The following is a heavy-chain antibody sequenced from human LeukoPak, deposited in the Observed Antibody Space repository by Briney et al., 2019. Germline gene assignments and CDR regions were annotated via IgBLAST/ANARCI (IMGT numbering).Heavy chain of an antibody. CDR1: GFTFSSYS. Sequence: GGSLRLSCAASGFTFSSYSMNWVRQAPGKGLEWVSSISSSSSYIYYADSVKGRFTISRDNAKNSLYLQMNSLRAEDTAVYYCATVYSGSYYFDYWGQGTLVTVSS. CDR2: ISSSSSYI. CDR3: ATVYSGSYYFDY. V-gene: IGHV3-21*01. J-gene: IGHJ4*02. D-gene: IGHD1-26*01.